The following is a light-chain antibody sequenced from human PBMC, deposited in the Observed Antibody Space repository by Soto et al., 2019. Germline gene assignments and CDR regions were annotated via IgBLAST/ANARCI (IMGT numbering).Light chain of an antibody. CDR1: QSVTSNS. Sequence: IELTRFPGTVSLTPRERATLSCRASQSVTSNSLAWYQQKVGRAPRVLIYGASNRATGIPDRFSGSGSGTDFSLTITRLEPEDLAVYFCQQYGSSPRPFGQGTRLEIK. CDR2: GAS. J-gene: IGKJ5*01. CDR3: QQYGSSPRP. V-gene: IGKV3-20*01.